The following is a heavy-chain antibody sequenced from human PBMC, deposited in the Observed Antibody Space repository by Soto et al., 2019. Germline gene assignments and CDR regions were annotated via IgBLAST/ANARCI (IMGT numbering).Heavy chain of an antibody. J-gene: IGHJ4*02. Sequence: SETLSLTCTVSGDSVSSDSYYWTWIRQPPGKGLEWIGYIYSSGSTKYNPSLKSRATISLDTSSNQFSLELTSVTAADTAVYYCARDIRGYSRAFDYWGQGTLVTVSS. CDR3: ARDIRGYSRAFDY. D-gene: IGHD5-18*01. V-gene: IGHV4-61*01. CDR2: IYSSGST. CDR1: GDSVSSDSYY.